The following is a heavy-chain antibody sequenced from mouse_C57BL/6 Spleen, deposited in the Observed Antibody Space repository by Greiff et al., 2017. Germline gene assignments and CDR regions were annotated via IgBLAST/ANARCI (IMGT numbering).Heavy chain of an antibody. CDR2: INPNYGTT. D-gene: IGHD1-1*01. CDR1: GYSFTDYN. J-gene: IGHJ4*01. CDR3: ARYYGSRYVGYAMDY. V-gene: IGHV1-39*01. Sequence: EVQLQQSGPELVKPGASVKISCKASGYSFTDYNMNWVKQSHGKSLEWIGVINPNYGTTSYNQKFKGKATLTVAQSSSTSYMQLNSLTSEDTAVYYCARYYGSRYVGYAMDYWGQGTSVTVS.